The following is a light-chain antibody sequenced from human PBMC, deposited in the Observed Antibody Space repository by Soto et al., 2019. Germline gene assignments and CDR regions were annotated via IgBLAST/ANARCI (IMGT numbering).Light chain of an antibody. CDR1: SSDVGGYNY. V-gene: IGLV2-14*01. CDR3: SSYTTSNTLV. J-gene: IGLJ1*01. CDR2: EVN. Sequence: QSALTQPASVSGSLGQSITISCTGTSSDVGGYNYVSWYQQHPGKAPKVMIYEVNNRPSGVSNRFSGSKSGNTASLTISGLHAEDEADYFCSSYTTSNTLVFGTGTKLTVL.